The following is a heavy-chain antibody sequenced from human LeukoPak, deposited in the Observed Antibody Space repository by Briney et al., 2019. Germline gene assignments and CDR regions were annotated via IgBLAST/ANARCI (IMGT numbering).Heavy chain of an antibody. CDR2: IYTSGST. CDR3: ARLRYYDSSGYYRGYYYYYYMDV. Sequence: SETLSLTCTVSGGSPSSHYWSWIRQPPGKGLEWIGYIYTSGSTNYNPSLKSRVTISVDTSKNQFSLKLSSVTAADTAVYYCARLRYYDSSGYYRGYYYYYYMDVWGKGTTVTVSS. J-gene: IGHJ6*03. D-gene: IGHD3-22*01. V-gene: IGHV4-4*09. CDR1: GGSPSSHY.